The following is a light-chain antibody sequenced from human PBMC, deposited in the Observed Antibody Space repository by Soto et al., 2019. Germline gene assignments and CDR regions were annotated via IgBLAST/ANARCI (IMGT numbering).Light chain of an antibody. CDR1: QSVSSSY. CDR3: QQYGVSPRT. J-gene: IGKJ1*01. Sequence: EIVLTQSPGTLSVSRGERATLSCRAVQSVSSSYLAWYQQRPGQAPRLLIYRASSRATGIPDRFSGSGSGTDVSLTISRLEPEDFAVYYCQQYGVSPRTFGQGTKVDIK. V-gene: IGKV3-20*01. CDR2: RAS.